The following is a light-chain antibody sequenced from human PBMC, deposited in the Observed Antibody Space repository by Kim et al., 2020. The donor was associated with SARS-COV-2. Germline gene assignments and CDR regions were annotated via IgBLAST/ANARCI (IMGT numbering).Light chain of an antibody. CDR3: QQYNRWPPYI. J-gene: IGKJ2*01. CDR2: GAS. CDR1: QSVTSN. Sequence: PRERAILSCGASQSVTSNLALYQQRPGQAPRLLIYGASIRATGIPDRFSGSGSGREFTLTISSLQPEDFALYDCQQYNRWPPYIFGQGTKLEI. V-gene: IGKV3-15*01.